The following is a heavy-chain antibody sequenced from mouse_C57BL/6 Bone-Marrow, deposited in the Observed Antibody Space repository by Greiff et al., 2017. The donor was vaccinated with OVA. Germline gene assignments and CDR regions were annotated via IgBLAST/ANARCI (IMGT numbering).Heavy chain of an antibody. CDR3: ARLTFYYYAMDY. D-gene: IGHD1-3*01. J-gene: IGHJ4*01. V-gene: IGHV1-54*01. CDR2: INPGSGGT. CDR1: GYAFTNYL. Sequence: VQLQQSGAELVRPGTSVKVSCKASGYAFTNYLIEWVKQRPGQGLEWIGVINPGSGGTNYNEKFKGKATLTADKSSSTAYMQLSSLTSEDSAVYFCARLTFYYYAMDYWGQGTSVTVSS.